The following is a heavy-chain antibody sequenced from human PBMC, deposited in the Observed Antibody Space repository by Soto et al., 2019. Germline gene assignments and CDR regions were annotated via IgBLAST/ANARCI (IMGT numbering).Heavy chain of an antibody. CDR1: GGTFSSYA. CDR3: AREDDYYGSGSYYKNRYGMDV. V-gene: IGHV1-69*13. CDR2: IIPIFGTA. D-gene: IGHD3-10*01. J-gene: IGHJ6*02. Sequence: ASVKVSCKASGGTFSSYAISWVRQAPGQGLEWMGGIIPIFGTANYAQKFQGRVTITADESTSTAYMELSSLRSEDTAVYYCAREDDYYGSGSYYKNRYGMDVWGQGTTVTVSS.